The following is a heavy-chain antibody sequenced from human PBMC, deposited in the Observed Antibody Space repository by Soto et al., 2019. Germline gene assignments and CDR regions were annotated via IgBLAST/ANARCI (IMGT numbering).Heavy chain of an antibody. CDR2: IIPIFGTA. Sequence: SVNVSCKPFGGTFSSYAMSWVRLAPGQGLEWMGGIIPIFGTANYAQKFQGRVTITADESTSTAYMELSSLRSEDTAVHYCASDGFWSGYGMDVWGQGTTVTVSS. D-gene: IGHD3-3*01. CDR1: GGTFSSYA. J-gene: IGHJ6*02. V-gene: IGHV1-69*13. CDR3: ASDGFWSGYGMDV.